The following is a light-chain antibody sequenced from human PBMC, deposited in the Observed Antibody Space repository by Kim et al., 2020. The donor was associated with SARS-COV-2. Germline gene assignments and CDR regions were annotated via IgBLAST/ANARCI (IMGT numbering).Light chain of an antibody. CDR2: GAS. V-gene: IGKV3-20*01. CDR1: QSVSSSY. CDR3: RQYGSSAIT. J-gene: IGKJ5*01. Sequence: EIVLTQSPGTLSLSPGERATLSCRASQSVSSSYLAWYQQNPGQAPRLLIYGASSRATGIPDRFSGSGSGTDFTLTISRLEPEDFAVYYCRQYGSSAITFGQGTRLEIK.